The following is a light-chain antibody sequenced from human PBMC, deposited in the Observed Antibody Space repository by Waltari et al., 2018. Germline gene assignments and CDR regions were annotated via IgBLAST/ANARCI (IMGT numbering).Light chain of an antibody. V-gene: IGKV4-1*01. J-gene: IGKJ2*03. CDR1: QRVLYSSNNKNY. CDR3: QQYYSTPYS. CDR2: WAS. Sequence: DIVMTQSPDSLAVSLGERATSNCKSSQRVLYSSNNKNYLAWYQQKPGQSPKLLIYWASTRESGVPDRFSGSGSGTDFTLTISSLQAEDVAVYYCQQYYSTPYSFGQGTKLEIK.